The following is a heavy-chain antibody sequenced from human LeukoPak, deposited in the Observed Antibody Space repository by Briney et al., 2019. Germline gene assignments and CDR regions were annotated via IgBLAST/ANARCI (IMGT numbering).Heavy chain of an antibody. D-gene: IGHD2-15*01. CDR1: EYTFTSYE. CDR2: IIPIFGTA. Sequence: SVKVSCKASEYTFTSYEINWVRQATGQGLEWMGGIIPIFGTANYAQKFQGRVTITADESTSTAYMELSSLRSEDTAVYYCARDRGGYCSGGSCYAEGSEFDYWGQGTLVTVSS. CDR3: ARDRGGYCSGGSCYAEGSEFDY. V-gene: IGHV1-69*13. J-gene: IGHJ4*02.